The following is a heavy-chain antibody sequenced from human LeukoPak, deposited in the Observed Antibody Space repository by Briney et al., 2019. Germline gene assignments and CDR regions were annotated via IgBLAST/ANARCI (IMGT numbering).Heavy chain of an antibody. V-gene: IGHV1-24*01. CDR3: ATGLLPANWNHDY. CDR1: GYTFTSYD. CDR2: FDPEDGET. D-gene: IGHD1-1*01. J-gene: IGHJ4*02. Sequence: ASVKVSCKASGYTFTSYDINWVRQATGQGLEWMGGFDPEDGETIYAQKFQGRVTMTEDTSTDTAYMELSSLRSEDTAVYYCATGLLPANWNHDYWGQGTLVTVSS.